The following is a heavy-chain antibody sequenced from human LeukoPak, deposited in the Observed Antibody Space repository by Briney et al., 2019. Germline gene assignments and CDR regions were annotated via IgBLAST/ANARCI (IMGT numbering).Heavy chain of an antibody. CDR1: GGSISSYY. CDR3: ARDEFNYYFDY. CDR2: IYTSGST. J-gene: IGHJ4*02. V-gene: IGHV4-4*07. D-gene: IGHD3-10*01. Sequence: SETLSLTCTVPGGSISSYYWSWIRQPAGKGLEWIGRIYTSGSTNYNPSLKSRVTMSVDTSKNQFSLKLSSVTAADTAVYYCARDEFNYYFDYWAREPWSPSPQ.